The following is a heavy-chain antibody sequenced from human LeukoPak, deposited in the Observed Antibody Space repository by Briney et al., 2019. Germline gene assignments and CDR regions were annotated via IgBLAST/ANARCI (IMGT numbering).Heavy chain of an antibody. CDR2: INSDEIST. D-gene: IGHD3-10*01. CDR3: ARVGSYYNMPDY. J-gene: IGHJ4*02. CDR1: GFTFSSYW. Sequence: PGGSLRLSCAASGFTFSSYWMHWVRQAPGKGLVWVSRINSDEISTSYADSVKGRFTISRDNAKNTLYLQMNSLRAEDTAVYYCARVGSYYNMPDYWGQGTLVTVSS. V-gene: IGHV3-74*01.